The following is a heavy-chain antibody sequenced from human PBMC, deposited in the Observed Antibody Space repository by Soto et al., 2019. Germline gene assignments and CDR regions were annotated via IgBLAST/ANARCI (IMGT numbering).Heavy chain of an antibody. CDR3: ARRSSWYTFDVYNWFDP. V-gene: IGHV1-8*01. D-gene: IGHD6-13*01. J-gene: IGHJ5*02. CDR1: GYTFTSYD. Sequence: ASVKVSCKASGYTFTSYDINLVRQATGQGLEWMGWMNPNSGNTGYAQKFQGRVTMTRNTSISTAYMELSSLRSEDTAVYYCARRSSWYTFDVYNWFDPWGQGTLVTVSS. CDR2: MNPNSGNT.